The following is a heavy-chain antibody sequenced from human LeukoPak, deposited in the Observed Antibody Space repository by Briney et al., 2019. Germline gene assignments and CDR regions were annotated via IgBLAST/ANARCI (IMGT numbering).Heavy chain of an antibody. Sequence: ASVKVSCKASGYTFTSYGISWVRQAPGQGLEWMGWISAYNGNTNYAQKLQGRVTMTSNTSISTAYMELSSLRSEDTAVYYCARAYSSSYYYYYYMDVWGKGTTVTISS. CDR3: ARAYSSSYYYYYYMDV. CDR2: ISAYNGNT. CDR1: GYTFTSYG. V-gene: IGHV1-18*01. D-gene: IGHD6-13*01. J-gene: IGHJ6*03.